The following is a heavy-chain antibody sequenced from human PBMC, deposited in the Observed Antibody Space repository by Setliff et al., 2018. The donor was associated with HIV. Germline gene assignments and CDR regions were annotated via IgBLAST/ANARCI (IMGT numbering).Heavy chain of an antibody. J-gene: IGHJ4*02. CDR2: IYTSGST. CDR1: GGSISSTSYY. V-gene: IGHV4-61*02. Sequence: PSETLSLTCTVSGGSISSTSYYWSWIRQPAGKGLEWIGRIYTSGSTNYNPSLKSRVTMSVDTSKNQFSLKLSSVTAADTAVYYCARDAAGTADYWGQGTLVTVSS. D-gene: IGHD6-13*01. CDR3: ARDAAGTADY.